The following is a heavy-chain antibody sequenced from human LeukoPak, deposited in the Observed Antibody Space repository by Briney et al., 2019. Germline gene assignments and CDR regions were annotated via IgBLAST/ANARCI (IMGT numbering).Heavy chain of an antibody. Sequence: ASVTVSCKVSGYTLTELSMHWVRQAPGKGLEWMGGFDPEDGETIYAQKFQGRVTMTEDTSTDTAYMELSSLRSEDTAVYYCATGRGIAAAGPYTYHYYYYMDVWGKGTTVTVSS. V-gene: IGHV1-24*01. CDR1: GYTLTELS. CDR3: ATGRGIAAAGPYTYHYYYYMDV. CDR2: FDPEDGET. D-gene: IGHD6-13*01. J-gene: IGHJ6*03.